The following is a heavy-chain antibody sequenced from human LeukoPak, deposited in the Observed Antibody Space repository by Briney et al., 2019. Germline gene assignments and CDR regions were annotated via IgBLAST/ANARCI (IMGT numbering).Heavy chain of an antibody. V-gene: IGHV4-34*01. D-gene: IGHD1-14*01. CDR2: INHSGST. CDR3: ARGGGGSFYYFDY. J-gene: IGHJ4*02. Sequence: SETLSLTCAVYGGSFSGYYWSWIRQPPGKGLEWIGEINHSGSTNYNPSLKSRVTISVDTSKNQFSLKLSSVTAADTAVYYCARGGGGSFYYFDYWAREPWSPSPQ. CDR1: GGSFSGYY.